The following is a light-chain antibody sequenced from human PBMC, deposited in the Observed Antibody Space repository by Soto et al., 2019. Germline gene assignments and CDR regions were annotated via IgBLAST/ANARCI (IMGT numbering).Light chain of an antibody. Sequence: QSALTQPASVSGSPGQSITISCTGTDSDVGGYNYVSWYQQHPGKAPKLMIYGVSNRPSGVSNRFAASKSGNTASLTISGLQAEDEADYSCSSFTSSITPHVVFGGGTKLTVL. J-gene: IGLJ2*01. CDR1: DSDVGGYNY. V-gene: IGLV2-14*01. CDR2: GVS. CDR3: SSFTSSITPHVV.